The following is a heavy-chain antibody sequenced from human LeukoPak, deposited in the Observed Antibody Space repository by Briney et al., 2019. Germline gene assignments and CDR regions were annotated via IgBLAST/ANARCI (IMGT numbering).Heavy chain of an antibody. V-gene: IGHV4-59*11. D-gene: IGHD1-26*01. J-gene: IGHJ6*02. Sequence: SETLSLSCTVSGGSINNHYWSWIRQPPGKGLEWIGYIYYSGSTNYNPPFKSRATISVDTSKNQFSLKLTSVTAADTAVYYCARDRDVGTYHYYYGLDVWGQGTTVTVSS. CDR3: ARDRDVGTYHYYYGLDV. CDR1: GGSINNHY. CDR2: IYYSGST.